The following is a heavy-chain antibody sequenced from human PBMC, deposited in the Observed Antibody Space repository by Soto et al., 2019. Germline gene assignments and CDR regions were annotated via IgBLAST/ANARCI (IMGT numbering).Heavy chain of an antibody. CDR2: ISWNSETI. V-gene: IGHV3-9*01. CDR3: AKDMKWGGMATIHYFDS. J-gene: IGHJ4*02. CDR1: GFTVDDYA. D-gene: IGHD5-12*01. Sequence: DVQLVESGGGLVQPGRSLRLSCAASGFTVDDYAMHWVRQAPGKGLEWVSGISWNSETIDYADSVKGRFTISRDNAKSXXFLQMNSLRPDDTALYYCAKDMKWGGMATIHYFDSWGQGTLVTVSS.